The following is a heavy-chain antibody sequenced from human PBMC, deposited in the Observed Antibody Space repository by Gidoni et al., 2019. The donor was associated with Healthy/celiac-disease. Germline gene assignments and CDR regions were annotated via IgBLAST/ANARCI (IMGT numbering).Heavy chain of an antibody. V-gene: IGHV4-61*02. Sequence: QVQLQESRPGLVTPSQTLSLTCTVSGGSLRTGSSYCSWLRQPAGKGLEWIGRFYTSGSTNYNPSLKSRVTISVDTSKNQFSLKLSSVTAADTAVYYCARGGCSSTSCYGIPYYYYGMDVWGQGTTVTVSS. J-gene: IGHJ6*02. D-gene: IGHD2-2*01. CDR2: FYTSGST. CDR3: ARGGCSSTSCYGIPYYYYGMDV. CDR1: GGSLRTGSSY.